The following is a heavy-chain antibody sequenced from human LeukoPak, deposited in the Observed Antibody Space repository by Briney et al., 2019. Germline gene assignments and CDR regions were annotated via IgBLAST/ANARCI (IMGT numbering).Heavy chain of an antibody. J-gene: IGHJ6*02. CDR3: ARRDGSSGYYSDYYYGMDV. CDR1: VYTFTSYY. CDR2: INPSGGST. D-gene: IGHD3-22*01. Sequence: ASVKGSCKASVYTFTSYYMHWVRQAPGQGLEWMGIINPSGGSTSYAQKFQGRVTMTRDTSTSTVYMELSSLRSEDTAVYYCARRDGSSGYYSDYYYGMDVWGQGTTVTVSS. V-gene: IGHV1-46*01.